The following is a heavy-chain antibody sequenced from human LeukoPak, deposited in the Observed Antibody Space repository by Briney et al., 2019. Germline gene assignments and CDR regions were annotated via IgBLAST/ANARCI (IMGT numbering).Heavy chain of an antibody. CDR3: ARAGVWDSSDTSGYHNGAFDI. V-gene: IGHV1-2*06. CDR2: IKPNSGGT. CDR1: GYTFTSYS. D-gene: IGHD3-22*01. J-gene: IGHJ3*02. Sequence: ASVKVSCKASGYTFTSYSMNWVRQAPGQGLEWMGRIKPNSGGTNYGQKFQGRVTMTRDTSISIAYMELSNLRSDDTAVYYCARAGVWDSSDTSGYHNGAFDIWGQGTMVTVSS.